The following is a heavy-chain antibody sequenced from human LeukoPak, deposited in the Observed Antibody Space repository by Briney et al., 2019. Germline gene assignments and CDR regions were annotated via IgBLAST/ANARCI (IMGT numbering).Heavy chain of an antibody. Sequence: GSLRLSCAASGFAFSDYSMNWVRQAPGKGLEWVSPISRSSRHVYYAGSVKGRFTISRDDAKNTLYLQMNSLRAEDTAVYYCAKVVRGYYYYYMDVWGKGTTVTVSS. D-gene: IGHD3-10*01. V-gene: IGHV3-21*04. CDR2: ISRSSRHV. CDR3: AKVVRGYYYYYMDV. J-gene: IGHJ6*03. CDR1: GFAFSDYS.